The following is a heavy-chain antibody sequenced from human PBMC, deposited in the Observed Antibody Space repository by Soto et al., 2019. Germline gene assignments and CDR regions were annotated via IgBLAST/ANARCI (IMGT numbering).Heavy chain of an antibody. CDR1: GFTFSSYW. J-gene: IGHJ3*02. Sequence: GGSLRLSCAASGFTFSSYWVHWVRQAPGKGLVWVSRINSDGSSTSYADSVKGRFTISRDNAKNTLYLQMNSLRAEDTAVYYCAKTPMTTMVIDAFDIWGQGTKVTVSS. V-gene: IGHV3-74*01. CDR3: AKTPMTTMVIDAFDI. CDR2: INSDGSST. D-gene: IGHD3-22*01.